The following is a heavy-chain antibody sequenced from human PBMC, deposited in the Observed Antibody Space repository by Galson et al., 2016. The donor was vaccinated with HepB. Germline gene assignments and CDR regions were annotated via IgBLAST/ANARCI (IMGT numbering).Heavy chain of an antibody. Sequence: WIRQPAGKGLEWIGRIYTSGSTHYSPSLKSRVTMSVDTSKNQFSLTLSSVTAADTAVYYCARGTDCSSTTCYYAFDIWGRGTMVTVAS. CDR2: IYTSGST. V-gene: IGHV4-4*07. D-gene: IGHD2-2*01. J-gene: IGHJ3*02. CDR3: ARGTDCSSTTCYYAFDI.